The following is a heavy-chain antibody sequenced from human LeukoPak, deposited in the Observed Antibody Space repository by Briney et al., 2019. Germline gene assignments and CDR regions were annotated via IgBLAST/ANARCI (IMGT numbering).Heavy chain of an antibody. CDR3: ARDYYGSGSFYMNV. Sequence: SETLSLTCTVSGASISSSGFYWSWIRQHPGKGLEWIGYIYYSGSTYYNPSLKSRVIISVDTSKNQLSLNLNSLTAADTAVYYCARDYYGSGSFYMNVWGQGTTVTVSS. D-gene: IGHD3-10*01. J-gene: IGHJ6*02. V-gene: IGHV4-31*03. CDR2: IYYSGST. CDR1: GASISSSGFY.